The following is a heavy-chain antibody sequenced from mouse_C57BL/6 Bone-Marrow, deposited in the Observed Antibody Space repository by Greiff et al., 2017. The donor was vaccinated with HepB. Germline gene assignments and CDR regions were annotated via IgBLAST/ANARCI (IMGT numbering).Heavy chain of an antibody. J-gene: IGHJ1*03. CDR1: GYSITSGYY. D-gene: IGHD1-1*01. Sequence: EVQLQQSGPGLVKPSQSLSLTCSVTGYSITSGYYWNWIRQFPGNKLEWMGYISYDGSNNYNPSLKNRISITRDTSKNQFFLKLNSVTTEDTATYYCARGDYYGSSSHWYFDVWGTGTTVTVSS. CDR2: ISYDGSN. CDR3: ARGDYYGSSSHWYFDV. V-gene: IGHV3-6*01.